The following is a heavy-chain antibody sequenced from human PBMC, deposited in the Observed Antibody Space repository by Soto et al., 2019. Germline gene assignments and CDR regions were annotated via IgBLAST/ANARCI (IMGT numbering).Heavy chain of an antibody. V-gene: IGHV3-30*18. CDR2: ISYDGSNK. CDR1: GFTFSSYG. J-gene: IGHJ6*02. Sequence: GGSLRLSCAASGFTFSSYGMHWVRQAPGKGLEWVAVISYDGSNKYYADSVKGRFTISRDNSKNTLYLQMNSLRAEDTAVYYCAKDLGWYAEDCYYYGMDVWGQGTTVTVSS. CDR3: AKDLGWYAEDCYYYGMDV. D-gene: IGHD6-19*01.